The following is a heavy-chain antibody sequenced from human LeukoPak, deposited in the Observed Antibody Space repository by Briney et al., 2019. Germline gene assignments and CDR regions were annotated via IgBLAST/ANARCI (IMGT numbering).Heavy chain of an antibody. Sequence: ASVKVSCKASGYTFINHAIHWVRQAPGQRLEWMGWISAYNGNTNYAQKLQGRVTMTTDTSTSTAYMELRSLRSDDTAVYYCAREYCSSTSCFLDYWGQGTLVTVSS. D-gene: IGHD2-2*01. J-gene: IGHJ4*02. CDR3: AREYCSSTSCFLDY. CDR2: ISAYNGNT. V-gene: IGHV1-18*01. CDR1: GYTFINHA.